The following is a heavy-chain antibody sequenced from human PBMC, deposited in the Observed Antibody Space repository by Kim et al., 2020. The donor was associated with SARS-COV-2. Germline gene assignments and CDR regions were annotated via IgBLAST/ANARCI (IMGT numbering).Heavy chain of an antibody. V-gene: IGHV4-59*01. J-gene: IGHJ5*02. CDR2: MHYRGSS. CDR1: GGSINTYY. D-gene: IGHD3-22*01. Sequence: SETLSLTCTISGGSINTYYWSWIRQPPGKGLEWIAYMHYRGSSNYNPSLRSRVTISIDTSKNQFSLNLSSVTAAATAVYYCSGLFFSSPYGRFDPCGRG. CDR3: SGLFFSSPYGRFDP.